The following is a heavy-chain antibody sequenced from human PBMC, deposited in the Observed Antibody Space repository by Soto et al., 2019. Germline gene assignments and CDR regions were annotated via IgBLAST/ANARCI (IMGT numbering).Heavy chain of an antibody. Sequence: QVQLVQSGAEVKKPGSSVKVSCKASGGTFSSYAISWVRQAPGQGLEWMGGIIPIFGTANCAQKFQGRVTITADESTSTAYMELSSLRSEDTAVYYCARDRPHDSSGYYYDAFDIWGQGTMVTVSS. D-gene: IGHD3-22*01. CDR3: ARDRPHDSSGYYYDAFDI. J-gene: IGHJ3*02. V-gene: IGHV1-69*01. CDR2: IIPIFGTA. CDR1: GGTFSSYA.